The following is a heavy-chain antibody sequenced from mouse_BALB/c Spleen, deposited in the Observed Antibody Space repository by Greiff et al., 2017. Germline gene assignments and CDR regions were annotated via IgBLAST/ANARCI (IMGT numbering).Heavy chain of an antibody. CDR3: ARGTPTGTWFAY. Sequence: VQLQQSGAELVRPGTSVKVSCKASGYAFTNYLIEWVKQRPGQGLEWIGVINPGSGGTNYNEKFKGKATLTAGKSSSTAYMQLSSLTSDDSAVYFCARGTPTGTWFAYWGQGTLVTVSA. CDR2: INPGSGGT. V-gene: IGHV1-54*01. D-gene: IGHD4-1*02. CDR1: GYAFTNYL. J-gene: IGHJ3*01.